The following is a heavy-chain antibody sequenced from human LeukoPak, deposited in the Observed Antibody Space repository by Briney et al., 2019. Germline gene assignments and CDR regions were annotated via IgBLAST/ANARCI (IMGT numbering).Heavy chain of an antibody. CDR1: GYTFTSYY. CDR2: INPSGGRT. J-gene: IGHJ4*02. CDR3: ARVDSSGYYPPDY. Sequence: ASVKVSCKASGYTFTSYYMHWVRQTPGQGLEWMGIINPSGGRTSYAQKFQGRVTMTRDMSTSTVYMELSSLRSEDTAVYYCARVDSSGYYPPDYWGQGTLVTVSS. V-gene: IGHV1-46*01. D-gene: IGHD3-22*01.